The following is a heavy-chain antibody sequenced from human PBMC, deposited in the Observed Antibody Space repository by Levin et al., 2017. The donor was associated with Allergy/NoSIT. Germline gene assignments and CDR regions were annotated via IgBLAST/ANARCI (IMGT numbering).Heavy chain of an antibody. CDR2: ISGRGDTT. Sequence: LSLTCAASGFTFASYAMTWVRQTPGKGLEWVSSISGRGDTTYYADSVKGRFTISRDNAKLTLSLLLHSLRADDTALYYCAKGQDFYYHGSGPWNGAFDFWGRGTMVTVSS. J-gene: IGHJ3*01. CDR3: AKGQDFYYHGSGPWNGAFDF. D-gene: IGHD3-22*01. V-gene: IGHV3-23*01. CDR1: GFTFASYA.